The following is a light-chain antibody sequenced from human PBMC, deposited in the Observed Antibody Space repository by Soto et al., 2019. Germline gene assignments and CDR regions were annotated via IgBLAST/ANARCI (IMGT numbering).Light chain of an antibody. CDR2: EVS. Sequence: QSALTQPPSASGSPGQSVTISCTGTSSDVGGYNYVSWYQQHPGKAPKFMIYEVSKRPSGVPDRFSGSKSGNTASLTVSGLHAEDEADYYCSSYAGNNNCVFGAGTKLTVL. J-gene: IGLJ1*01. V-gene: IGLV2-8*01. CDR1: SSDVGGYNY. CDR3: SSYAGNNNCV.